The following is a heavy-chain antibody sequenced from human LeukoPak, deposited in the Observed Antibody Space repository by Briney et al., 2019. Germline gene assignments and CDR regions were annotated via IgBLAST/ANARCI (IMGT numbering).Heavy chain of an antibody. CDR1: GFTFSSNW. CDR2: INEDGSTT. J-gene: IGHJ4*02. V-gene: IGHV3-74*01. Sequence: GGSLRLSCAASGFTFSSNWMHWVRQAPGKGLVWVSRINEDGSTTNYADSVKGRSAIFRDNAKNTLYLQMNSLRAEDTAVYYCVRDLGGRSGHWGQGTLVTVSS. D-gene: IGHD1-26*01. CDR3: VRDLGGRSGH.